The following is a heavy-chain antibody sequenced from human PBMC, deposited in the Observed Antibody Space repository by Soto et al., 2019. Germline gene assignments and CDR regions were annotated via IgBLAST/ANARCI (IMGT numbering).Heavy chain of an antibody. CDR3: ARATTVTSSFFFYGLDV. V-gene: IGHV4-30-4*01. CDR2: IYYNGNT. J-gene: IGHJ6*02. CDR1: GGSIRDDDYY. Sequence: PSEPLSLTCTVSGGSIRDDDYYWNWLRQSPGKGLEWIGHIYYNGNTYYNPSLKSRLTMSLDTSQNQFSLHLTSVIAAYSALYFCARATTVTSSFFFYGLDVWGQGTTVT. D-gene: IGHD4-17*01.